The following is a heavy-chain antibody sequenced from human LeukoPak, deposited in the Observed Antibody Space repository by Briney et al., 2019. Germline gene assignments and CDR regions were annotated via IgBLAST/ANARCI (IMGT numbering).Heavy chain of an antibody. V-gene: IGHV1-18*04. CDR3: ARDRLGVVIDY. CDR1: GYTFTSYY. D-gene: IGHD3-22*01. CDR2: ISAYNGNT. J-gene: IGHJ4*02. Sequence: GASVKVSCKASGYTFTSYYMHWVRQAPGQGLEWMGWISAYNGNTNYAQKLQGRVTMTTDTSTSTAYMELRSLRSDDTAVYYCARDRLGVVIDYWGQGTLVTVSS.